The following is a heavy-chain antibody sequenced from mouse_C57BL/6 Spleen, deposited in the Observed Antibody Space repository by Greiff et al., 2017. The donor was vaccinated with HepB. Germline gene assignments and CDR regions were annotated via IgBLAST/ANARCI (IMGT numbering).Heavy chain of an antibody. CDR1: GYAFSSYW. CDR3: ARQGGTPHWYFDV. D-gene: IGHD4-1*01. V-gene: IGHV1-80*01. Sequence: QVQLQQSGAELVKPGASVKISCKASGYAFSSYWMNWVKQRPGKGLEWIGQIYPGDGDTNYNGKFKGKATLTADKSSSTAYMQLSSLTSEDSAVYFCARQGGTPHWYFDVWGTGTTVTVSS. CDR2: IYPGDGDT. J-gene: IGHJ1*03.